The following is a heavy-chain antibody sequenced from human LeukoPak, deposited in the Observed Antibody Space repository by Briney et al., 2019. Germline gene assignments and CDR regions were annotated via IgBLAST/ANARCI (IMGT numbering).Heavy chain of an antibody. CDR1: GGSIGSGDYY. CDR2: IYYSGST. V-gene: IGHV4-30-4*08. D-gene: IGHD1/OR15-1a*01. Sequence: SETLSLTCTVSGGSIGSGDYYWSWIRQPPGKGLEWIGYIYYSGSTYYNPSLKSRVTISVDTFKNQFSLKLSSVTAADTAVYYCARVPPRTVPFAFDIWGQGTMVTVSS. J-gene: IGHJ3*02. CDR3: ARVPPRTVPFAFDI.